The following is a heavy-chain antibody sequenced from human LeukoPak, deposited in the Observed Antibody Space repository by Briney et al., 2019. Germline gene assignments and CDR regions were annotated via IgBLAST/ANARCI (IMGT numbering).Heavy chain of an antibody. J-gene: IGHJ3*02. CDR2: ISWNSGSI. V-gene: IGHV3-9*01. D-gene: IGHD1-26*01. CDR1: GFTFDDYA. Sequence: GGSLRLSCAASGFTFDDYAMHWVRQAPGKGLEWVSGISWNSGSIGYADSVKGRFTISRDNAKNSLYLQMNSLRAEDTALYYCAKAGTDDLRAFDIWGQGTMVTVSS. CDR3: AKAGTDDLRAFDI.